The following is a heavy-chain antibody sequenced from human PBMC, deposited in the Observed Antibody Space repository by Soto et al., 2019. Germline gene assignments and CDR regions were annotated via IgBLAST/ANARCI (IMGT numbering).Heavy chain of an antibody. CDR1: GFTVSSNY. CDR3: ASYDFWSGYYGFDY. D-gene: IGHD3-3*01. Sequence: GGSLRLSCAASGFTVSSNYMSWVRQAPGKGLEWVSVIYSSGSTYYADSVKGRFTISRDNSKNTLYLQMNSLRVEDTAVYYCASYDFWSGYYGFDYWGQGTLVTVSS. J-gene: IGHJ4*02. V-gene: IGHV3-53*01. CDR2: IYSSGST.